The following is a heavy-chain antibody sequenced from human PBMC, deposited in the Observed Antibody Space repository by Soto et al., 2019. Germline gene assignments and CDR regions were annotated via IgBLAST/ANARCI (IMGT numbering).Heavy chain of an antibody. Sequence: QVRLQESGPGLVKPSETLSLTCSVSGGSISNYYWYWIRQPAGKGLEWLGRIYSNGITYYNPSLKCRVTRSVDTSKNQFSLRLDSVTAADTAVYYCVRLGYGQTDISGYYFFDSWGQGTLVTVSS. V-gene: IGHV4-4*07. CDR1: GGSISNYY. CDR3: VRLGYGQTDISGYYFFDS. J-gene: IGHJ5*01. CDR2: IYSNGIT. D-gene: IGHD3-22*01.